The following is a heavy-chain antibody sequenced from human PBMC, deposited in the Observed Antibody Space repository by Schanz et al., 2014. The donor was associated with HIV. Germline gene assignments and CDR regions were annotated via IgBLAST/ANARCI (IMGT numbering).Heavy chain of an antibody. J-gene: IGHJ4*02. CDR2: INWNSGDI. D-gene: IGHD4-17*01. CDR3: ARSLSGDYVVSFDY. CDR1: GFNFNDYA. V-gene: IGHV3-9*01. Sequence: VQLVESGGGLVKPGGSLRLSCAASGFNFNDYAMHWVRQSPGKGLEWVSGINWNSGDIGYADSVKGRFTISRDNANNSLYLQMNSLRAEDTAVYYCARSLSGDYVVSFDYWGQGTLVTVSS.